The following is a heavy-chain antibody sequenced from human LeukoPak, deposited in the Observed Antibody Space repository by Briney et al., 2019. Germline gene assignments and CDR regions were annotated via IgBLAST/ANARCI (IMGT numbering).Heavy chain of an antibody. CDR3: ARDDTPDRFDY. Sequence: GASVKFSCKASGYTFTNYAMHWVRQAPGQRLEWMGWINTGNGNTKYSQEFQGRVTITRDTSANTAYMELSSLRSEDTAVYYCARDDTPDRFDYWGQGTLVTVSS. D-gene: IGHD2-2*02. CDR1: GYTFTNYA. J-gene: IGHJ4*02. V-gene: IGHV1-3*03. CDR2: INTGNGNT.